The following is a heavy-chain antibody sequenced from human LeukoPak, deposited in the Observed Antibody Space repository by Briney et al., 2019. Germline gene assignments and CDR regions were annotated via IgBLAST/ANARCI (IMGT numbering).Heavy chain of an antibody. J-gene: IGHJ4*02. D-gene: IGHD6-19*01. CDR3: VGSSGWLFDY. CDR2: IKEDGSRI. Sequence: GGSLRLSCAGTGFTFSNYGMNWVRQAPGKGLEWVANIKEDGSRINYVDSVKGRFTISRDNAKNSVYLQMDNLRAEDTAVYYCVGSSGWLFDYWGQGILVAVSS. CDR1: GFTFSNYG. V-gene: IGHV3-7*01.